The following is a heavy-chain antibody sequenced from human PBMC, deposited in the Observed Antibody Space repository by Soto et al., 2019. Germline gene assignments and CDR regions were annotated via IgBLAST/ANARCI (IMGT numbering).Heavy chain of an antibody. CDR3: AKAGGLSGVPAAKLMTDAFDI. CDR2: ISWNSGSI. J-gene: IGHJ3*02. V-gene: IGHV3-9*01. D-gene: IGHD2-2*01. CDR1: GFTFDDYA. Sequence: EVQLVESGGGLVQPGRSLRLSCAASGFTFDDYAMHWVRQAPGKGLEWVSGISWNSGSIGYADAVKGRFTISRDNAKNSVYLQMNSLRAEHTALYYGAKAGGLSGVPAAKLMTDAFDIWGQGTMVTVSS.